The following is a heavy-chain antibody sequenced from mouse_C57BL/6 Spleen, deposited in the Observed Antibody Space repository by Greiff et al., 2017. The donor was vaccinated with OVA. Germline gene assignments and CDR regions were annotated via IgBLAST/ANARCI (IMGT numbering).Heavy chain of an antibody. J-gene: IGHJ2*01. CDR2: IHPNSGST. D-gene: IGHD2-3*01. V-gene: IGHV1-64*01. Sequence: QVQLQQPGAELVKPGASVKLSCKASGYTFTSYWMHWVKQRPGQGLEWIGMIHPNSGSTNYNEKFKSKATLTVDKSSSTDYMQLSSLTSEDSAVYYCARQGAYDGYYYFDYWGQGTTLTVSS. CDR1: GYTFTSYW. CDR3: ARQGAYDGYYYFDY.